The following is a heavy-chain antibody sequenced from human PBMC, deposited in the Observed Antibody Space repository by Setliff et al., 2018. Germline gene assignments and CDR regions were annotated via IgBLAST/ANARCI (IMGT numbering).Heavy chain of an antibody. V-gene: IGHV3-72*01. Sequence: GSLRLSCAASGFTFSEYYMDWVRQAPGKGPEWIGRSRNKANGYTTEFAASVKGRFTISRDDSQNSLYLQMNSLKTEDTAVYYCTRATPDSRNYYYTADYWGQGTLGTVS. D-gene: IGHD3-16*01. CDR2: SRNKANGYTT. CDR3: TRATPDSRNYYYTADY. J-gene: IGHJ4*02. CDR1: GFTFSEYY.